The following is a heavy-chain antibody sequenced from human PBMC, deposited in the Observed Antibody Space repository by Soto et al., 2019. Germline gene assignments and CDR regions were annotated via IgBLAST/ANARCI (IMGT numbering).Heavy chain of an antibody. D-gene: IGHD4-17*01. CDR1: CGSISSGDYY. CDR3: ARVYYGDYVFFDY. J-gene: IGHJ4*02. Sequence: SETLSLTCTVSCGSISSGDYYWSWIRQPPGKGLEWIGYIYYSGSTYYNSSLKSRVTISVDTSKNQFSLKLSSVTAADTAVYYCARVYYGDYVFFDYWGQGTLVTVSS. V-gene: IGHV4-30-4*01. CDR2: IYYSGST.